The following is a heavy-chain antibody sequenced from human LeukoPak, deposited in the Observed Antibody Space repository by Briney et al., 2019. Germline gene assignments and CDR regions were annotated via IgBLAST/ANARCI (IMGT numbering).Heavy chain of an antibody. CDR2: INSDGSST. CDR3: ARGRTVGGILTGQSLGY. D-gene: IGHD3-9*01. V-gene: IGHV3-74*01. J-gene: IGHJ4*02. Sequence: PGGSLRLSCSASGFTFSSYWMHWVRQAAGKGLVWVSRINSDGSSTSSADSVKGRFTISRDNAKTTLYLQMNSLRAEETAVYYCARGRTVGGILTGQSLGYWGQGTLVTVSS. CDR1: GFTFSSYW.